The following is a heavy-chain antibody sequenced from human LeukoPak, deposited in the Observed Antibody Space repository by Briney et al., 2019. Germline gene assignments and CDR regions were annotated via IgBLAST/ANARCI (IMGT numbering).Heavy chain of an antibody. D-gene: IGHD6-13*01. CDR1: GGSISSYY. Sequence: SETLSLTCTVSGGSISSYYWSWIRQPPGKGLEWIGYIYYSGSTNYNPSLKSRVTISVDTSKNQFSLQLNSVTPEDTAVYYCAREISSSWFFPAAFDIWGQGTMVTVSS. J-gene: IGHJ3*02. CDR3: AREISSSWFFPAAFDI. V-gene: IGHV4-59*12. CDR2: IYYSGST.